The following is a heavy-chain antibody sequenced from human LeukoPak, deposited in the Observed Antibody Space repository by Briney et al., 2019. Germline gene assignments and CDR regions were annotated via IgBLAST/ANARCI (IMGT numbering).Heavy chain of an antibody. D-gene: IGHD2/OR15-2a*01. CDR1: GFTFTNYA. V-gene: IGHV3-30-3*01. Sequence: GGSLRLSCAASGFTFTNYAMHWVRQSPGKRLEWVAVISYHGNDKYYADSVKGRFTISRDNSKNTLYLRMNSLGAEDTAVYYCAKDPPIQRGISMYYFEYWGQGTLVTVSS. CDR3: AKDPPIQRGISMYYFEY. J-gene: IGHJ4*02. CDR2: ISYHGNDK.